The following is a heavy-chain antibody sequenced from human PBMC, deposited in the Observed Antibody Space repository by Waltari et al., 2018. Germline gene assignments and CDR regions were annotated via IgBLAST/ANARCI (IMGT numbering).Heavy chain of an antibody. CDR3: ARENRVRFYFNY. Sequence: QVQLQESGPGLVKPSETLSLTCTVSGGSISGYYWSWIRQPAGKGLAWIGRIYTSVISNYNPALRSRVSMSLDTSKSQFSLRLTSVTAADTAVYYCARENRVRFYFNYWGQGTLVTVSS. CDR2: IYTSVIS. CDR1: GGSISGYY. D-gene: IGHD3-3*01. J-gene: IGHJ4*02. V-gene: IGHV4-4*07.